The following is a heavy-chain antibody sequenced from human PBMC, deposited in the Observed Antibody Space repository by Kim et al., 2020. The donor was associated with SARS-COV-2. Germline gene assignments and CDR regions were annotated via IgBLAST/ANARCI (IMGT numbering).Heavy chain of an antibody. Sequence: GESLKISCKGSGYSYTTYWIGWVRQMPGKGLEWMVIIYPDDSETKYSPSFQGQVTISVDKSITTAYLHWSSLKAPDTAMYYCTGHGGWDNGDYWGQGTLVTVSS. CDR2: IYPDDSET. CDR1: GYSYTTYW. J-gene: IGHJ4*02. D-gene: IGHD3-16*01. V-gene: IGHV5-51*01. CDR3: TGHGGWDNGDY.